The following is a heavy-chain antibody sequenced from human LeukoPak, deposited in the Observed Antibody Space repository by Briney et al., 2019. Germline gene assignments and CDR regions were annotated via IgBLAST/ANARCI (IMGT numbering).Heavy chain of an antibody. CDR2: LSGSGGST. CDR1: GFTFSSYA. D-gene: IGHD3-3*01. Sequence: WGSLRLSCAASGFTFSSYAMSRVRQAQGKGLEWVSALSGSGGSTYYADSVKGRFTISRADSKTTLHLHMHSPRAEDTDFYYFAKEAHFGVVIPDYWGQGTLVTVSS. V-gene: IGHV3-23*01. CDR3: AKEAHFGVVIPDY. J-gene: IGHJ4*02.